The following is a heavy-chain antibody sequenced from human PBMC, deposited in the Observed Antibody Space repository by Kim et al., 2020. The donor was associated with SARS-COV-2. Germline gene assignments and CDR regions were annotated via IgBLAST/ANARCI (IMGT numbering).Heavy chain of an antibody. CDR1: GFTFSSYS. J-gene: IGHJ6*02. CDR3: ARWLPYCGGDCYSGGGENGMDV. CDR2: ISSSSSYI. V-gene: IGHV3-21*04. Sequence: GGSLRLSCAASGFTFSSYSMNWVRQAPGKGLEWVSSISSSSSYIYYADSVKGRFTISRDNAKNSLYLQMNSLRAEDTAVYYCARWLPYCGGDCYSGGGENGMDVWGQGTTVTVSS. D-gene: IGHD2-21*02.